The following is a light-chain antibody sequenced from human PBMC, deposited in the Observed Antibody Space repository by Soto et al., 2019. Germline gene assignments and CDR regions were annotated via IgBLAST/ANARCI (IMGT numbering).Light chain of an antibody. V-gene: IGKV1-39*01. CDR2: AAS. CDR1: QSIDTY. Sequence: DIQMTQSPSSLSASAGDRVTITCRASQSIDTYLNWFQQKPGKAPKLLIYAASNLQSGVPSRFSGSGSGTEFTLTISSLQPEDFATYYCQQSYSTPIYTFGQGTNLEIK. J-gene: IGKJ2*01. CDR3: QQSYSTPIYT.